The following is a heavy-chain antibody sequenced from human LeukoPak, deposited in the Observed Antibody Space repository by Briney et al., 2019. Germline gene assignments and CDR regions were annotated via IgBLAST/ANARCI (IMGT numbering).Heavy chain of an antibody. CDR1: GGSISSYY. D-gene: IGHD2-15*01. Sequence: PSETLSLTCTVSGGSISSYYWSWIRQPAGKGLEWIGRIYTSGSTNYNPSLKSRVTMSVDTSKNQFSLKLSSVTAADTAVYYCAXXXLXAAEEGYYFDYWGQGTLVTVSS. CDR2: IYTSGST. V-gene: IGHV4-4*07. CDR3: AXXXLXAAEEGYYFDY. J-gene: IGHJ4*02.